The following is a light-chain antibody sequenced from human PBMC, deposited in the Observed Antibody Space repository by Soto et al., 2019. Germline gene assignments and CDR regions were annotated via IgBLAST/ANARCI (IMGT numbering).Light chain of an antibody. Sequence: DSQMTQSPSTLSASVGDRVTITCRASLSIGPWLAWYQQKPGQAPKILIYKASSLESGDPSRFSGSESGTDFTLTISSLQPDDFTTYYCQQYKSNSRTFGQLTKLEIQ. J-gene: IGKJ2*01. CDR1: LSIGPW. CDR3: QQYKSNSRT. V-gene: IGKV1-5*03. CDR2: KAS.